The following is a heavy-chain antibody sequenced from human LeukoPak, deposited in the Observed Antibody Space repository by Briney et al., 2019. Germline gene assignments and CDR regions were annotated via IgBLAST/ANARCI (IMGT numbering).Heavy chain of an antibody. V-gene: IGHV1-2*02. CDR3: AREEYSSSSIFDY. CDR1: GYTFTGYY. Sequence: ASVKVSCKASGYTFTGYYMHWVRQAPGQGLEWMGWINPNSGGTNYAQKFQGRVTMTRDTSISTAYMELSRLRSDDTAVYYCAREEYSSSSIFDYWGQGTLVTVSS. D-gene: IGHD6-6*01. J-gene: IGHJ4*02. CDR2: INPNSGGT.